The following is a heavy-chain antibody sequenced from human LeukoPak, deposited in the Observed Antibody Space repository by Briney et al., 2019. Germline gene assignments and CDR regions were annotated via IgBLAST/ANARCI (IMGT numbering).Heavy chain of an antibody. CDR1: GYTFNDYY. D-gene: IGHD3-16*01. V-gene: IGHV1-24*01. CDR3: ATEHWGKYYFDY. J-gene: IGHJ4*02. Sequence: ASVKVSCKASGYTFNDYYLHWVRQAPGQGLEWMGGFDPEDGETIYAQKFQGRVTMTEDTSTDTAYMELSSLRSEDTAVYYCATEHWGKYYFDYWGQGTLVTVSS. CDR2: FDPEDGET.